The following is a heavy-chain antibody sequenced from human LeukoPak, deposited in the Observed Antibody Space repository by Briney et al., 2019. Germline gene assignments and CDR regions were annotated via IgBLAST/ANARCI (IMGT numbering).Heavy chain of an antibody. J-gene: IGHJ3*02. CDR2: SSSNGGST. CDR3: ARRTSPDYYDSSGDAFDI. D-gene: IGHD3-22*01. V-gene: IGHV3-64*01. Sequence: PGGSLRLSCAASAFTFSSYAMHLVRQAPGKGLEYVSASSSNGGSTYYANSVKGRFTISRDNSKNTLYLQMGSLRAEDMAVYYCARRTSPDYYDSSGDAFDIWGQGTMVTVSS. CDR1: AFTFSSYA.